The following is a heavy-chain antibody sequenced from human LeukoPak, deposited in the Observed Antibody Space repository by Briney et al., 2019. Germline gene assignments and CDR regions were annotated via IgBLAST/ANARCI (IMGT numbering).Heavy chain of an antibody. J-gene: IGHJ6*02. Sequence: GGSLRLSCAASGFTFSSYEMNWVRQAPGKALEWVSYISSSGSTIYYADSVKGRFTISRDNAKNSLYLQMNSLRAEDTAVYYCAREGVVIIPDYYYYGMDVWGQGTTVTVSS. D-gene: IGHD3-3*01. CDR2: ISSSGSTI. V-gene: IGHV3-48*03. CDR3: AREGVVIIPDYYYYGMDV. CDR1: GFTFSSYE.